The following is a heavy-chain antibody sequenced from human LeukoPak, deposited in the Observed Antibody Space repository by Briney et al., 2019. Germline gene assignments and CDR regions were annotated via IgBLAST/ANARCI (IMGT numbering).Heavy chain of an antibody. CDR3: ARGRGRVVLITTSRRSFWFDS. V-gene: IGHV4-59*12. Sequence: PSETLSLTCTVSGGSISSYYWSWIRQPPGKGLEWIGYIYYSGSTNYNPSLKSRVTISLDTSKNQFSLKMSSVTAADTAVYYCARGRGRVVLITTSRRSFWFDSWGQGTLVTVSS. CDR1: GGSISSYY. J-gene: IGHJ5*01. CDR2: IYYSGST. D-gene: IGHD3-22*01.